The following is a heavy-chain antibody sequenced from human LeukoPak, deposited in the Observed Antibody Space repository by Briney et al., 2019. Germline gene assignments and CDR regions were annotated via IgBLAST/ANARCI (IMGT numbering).Heavy chain of an antibody. CDR3: ASATTYSIDD. D-gene: IGHD5-12*01. Sequence: PSETLSLTCNVSGGSVSSSFYSWGWIRQPPGKGLEWIGSVYYSGSAHYNLSLKSRVTMSVDTSKNQFSLKLSSVTAADTAIYFCASATTYSIDDWGQGTLVTVS. J-gene: IGHJ4*01. V-gene: IGHV4-39*01. CDR2: VYYSGSA. CDR1: GGSVSSSFYS.